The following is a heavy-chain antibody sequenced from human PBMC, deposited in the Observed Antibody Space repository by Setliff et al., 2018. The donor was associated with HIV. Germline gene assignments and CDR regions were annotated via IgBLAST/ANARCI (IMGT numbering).Heavy chain of an antibody. CDR3: ARDPRLDTVTDGGAFDI. J-gene: IGHJ3*02. D-gene: IGHD4-4*01. CDR2: INPSGGST. V-gene: IGHV1-46*01. Sequence: ASVKVSCKASGYTFTGYYIHWVRQAPGQGLEWMGIINPSGGSTSYAQKFQGRVTMTRDTSTSTVYMELSSLRSEDTAVYYCARDPRLDTVTDGGAFDIWGQGTMVTVSS. CDR1: GYTFTGYY.